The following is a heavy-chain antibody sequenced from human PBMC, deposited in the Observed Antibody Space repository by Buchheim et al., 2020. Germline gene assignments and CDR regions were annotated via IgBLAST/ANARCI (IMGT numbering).Heavy chain of an antibody. CDR1: GFTFSNXA. V-gene: IGHV3-23*01. J-gene: IGHJ4*02. Sequence: EVQLLESGGGLVQPGGSLGLACVASGFTFSNXAMSWVRQAPGKGLEWVSGISANGISLYYADYVRGRFXISRDSSKKPLHLQMNSLRAEDTAVYYCAKDQPSSGFYFDYWGQGTL. CDR3: AKDQPSSGFYFDY. D-gene: IGHD6-19*01. CDR2: ISANGISL.